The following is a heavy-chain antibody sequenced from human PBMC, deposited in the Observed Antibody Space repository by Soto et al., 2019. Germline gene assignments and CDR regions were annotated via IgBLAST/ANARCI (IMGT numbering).Heavy chain of an antibody. CDR2: IASTSDVI. J-gene: IGHJ5*02. D-gene: IGHD3-10*01. V-gene: IGHV3-48*01. CDR3: AGRGWFDP. Sequence: EVLLVGSGGDLVQPGGSLRLSCEASGFTFSDYSMSWVRQAPGKGLEWVAYIASTSDVIHYADSVKGRFIISRDNAKNSLYLQMNSLRSEDTAVYYCAGRGWFDPWGQGTLVTVSS. CDR1: GFTFSDYS.